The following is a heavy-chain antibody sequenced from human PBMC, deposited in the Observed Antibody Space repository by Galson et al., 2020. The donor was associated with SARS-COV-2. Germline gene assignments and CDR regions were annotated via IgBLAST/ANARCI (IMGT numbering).Heavy chain of an antibody. CDR1: GFTFDDYA. CDR3: AKDIDYYGSGSY. V-gene: IGHV3-9*01. CDR2: ISWNSGSI. J-gene: IGHJ4*02. D-gene: IGHD3-10*01. Sequence: GGSLRLSCAASGFTFDDYAMHWVRQAPGKGLEWVSGISWNSGSIGYADSVKGRFTISRDNAKNSLYLQMNSLRAEDTALYYCAKDIDYYGSGSYWSQGTLVIVSS.